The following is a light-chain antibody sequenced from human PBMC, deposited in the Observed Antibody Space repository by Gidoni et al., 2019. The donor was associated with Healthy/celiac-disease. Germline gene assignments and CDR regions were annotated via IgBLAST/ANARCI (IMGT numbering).Light chain of an antibody. J-gene: IGKJ1*01. CDR3: QQYGSCKT. Sequence: EIVLTQPPGTLSLSPGERATLSCRASQSVSSSYLAWYQQKPGQAPRLLIYGASSRATGIPDRFSGSGSGTDFTLTISRLEPEDFAVYYCQQYGSCKTFGQGTKVEIK. V-gene: IGKV3-20*01. CDR2: GAS. CDR1: QSVSSSY.